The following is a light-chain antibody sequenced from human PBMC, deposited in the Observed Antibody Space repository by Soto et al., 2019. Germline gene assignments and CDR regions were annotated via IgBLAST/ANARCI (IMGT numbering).Light chain of an antibody. V-gene: IGKV3-11*01. J-gene: IGKJ4*01. CDR3: QHRYNRPLT. Sequence: RASQSVSNDLAWYQQKPGQAPRLLIYGASTRATDIPARFSGTGSGTDFTLTISSLEPDDFAVYSWQHRYNRPLTFGGGTKVDIK. CDR1: QSVSND. CDR2: GAS.